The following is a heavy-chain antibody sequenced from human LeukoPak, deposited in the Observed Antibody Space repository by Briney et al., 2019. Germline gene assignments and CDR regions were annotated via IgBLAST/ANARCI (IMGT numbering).Heavy chain of an antibody. CDR2: IKQDGSEK. Sequence: GALRLSCAVSGFTFSSYWMSWVRQAPGKGLEWVANIKQDGSEKYRLDSVKGRFTISRDNAKNLLYLQMNSLGVEDTAVYYCARSTALSAVVAGYDYWGQGTLVSVSS. V-gene: IGHV3-7*01. J-gene: IGHJ4*02. CDR3: ARSTALSAVVAGYDY. CDR1: GFTFSSYW. D-gene: IGHD6-19*01.